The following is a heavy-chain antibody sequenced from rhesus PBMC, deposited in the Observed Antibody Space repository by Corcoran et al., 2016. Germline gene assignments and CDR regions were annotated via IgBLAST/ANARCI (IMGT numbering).Heavy chain of an antibody. CDR3: TRGYSGSWSGFDY. Sequence: QVQLVQSGAEIKQPGASVKLSCKASGYTFTSYYMHWVRQAPGPGLEWIGLISPYKGNKGYAQNFQGRVTITTDTSTSTGYMELSSLRSEDTAVYYCTRGYSGSWSGFDYWGQGVLVTVSS. D-gene: IGHD6-25*01. J-gene: IGHJ4*01. CDR1: GYTFTSYY. CDR2: ISPYKGNK. V-gene: IGHV1-1*01.